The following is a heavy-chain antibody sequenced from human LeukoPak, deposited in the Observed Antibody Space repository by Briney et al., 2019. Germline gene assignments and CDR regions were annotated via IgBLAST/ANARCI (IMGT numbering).Heavy chain of an antibody. CDR1: GFTFSSYA. Sequence: GGSLRLSCAASGFTFSSYAMHWVRQAPGKGLEWVAVISYDGSNKYYADSVKGRFTISRDNSKNTLYLQMNSLRAEDTAVYYCARGEAAAGGSFDYWGQGTLVTVSS. V-gene: IGHV3-30-3*01. CDR3: ARGEAAAGGSFDY. D-gene: IGHD6-13*01. J-gene: IGHJ4*02. CDR2: ISYDGSNK.